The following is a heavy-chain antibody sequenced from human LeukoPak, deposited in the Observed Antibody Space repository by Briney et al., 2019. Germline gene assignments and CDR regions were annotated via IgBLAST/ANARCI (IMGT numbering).Heavy chain of an antibody. D-gene: IGHD5-12*01. Sequence: SVKVSCKASGGTFSSYAISWVRQAPGQGLEWMGGIIPIFGTANYAQKFQGRVTITADKSTSTAYMELSSLRSEDTAVYYCARSGRGTYYYFDLWGQGTLVTVSS. CDR2: IIPIFGTA. J-gene: IGHJ4*02. V-gene: IGHV1-69*06. CDR3: ARSGRGTYYYFDL. CDR1: GGTFSSYA.